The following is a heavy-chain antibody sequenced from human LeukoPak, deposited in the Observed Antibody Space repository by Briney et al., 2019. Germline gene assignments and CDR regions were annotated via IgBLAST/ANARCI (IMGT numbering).Heavy chain of an antibody. CDR1: VGSINSYY. V-gene: IGHV4-59*01. CDR3: ARGRIRYFDYYYGMDV. Sequence: SETLSLTCTVSVGSINSYYWRWIRQPPGKGLEWIGYIYYNGSTNYNPSLKSRVTISVDTSKNQFSLKLRSVTAADTAVYYCARGRIRYFDYYYGMDVWGQGTTVTVSS. J-gene: IGHJ6*02. D-gene: IGHD3-9*01. CDR2: IYYNGST.